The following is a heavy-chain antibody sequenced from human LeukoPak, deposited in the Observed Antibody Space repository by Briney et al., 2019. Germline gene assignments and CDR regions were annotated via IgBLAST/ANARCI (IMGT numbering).Heavy chain of an antibody. D-gene: IGHD2-2*01. CDR1: GGSISSYY. CDR2: IYTSGST. CDR3: ARGGYCSSTSCYDNWFDP. V-gene: IGHV4-4*07. Sequence: PSETLSLTCTVSGGSISSYYWSWIRQPAGKGLEWIGRIYTSGSTNYNPSLKSRVTMSVDTSKNQFSLKLSSVTAADTAVYYCARGGYCSSTSCYDNWFDPWGQGTLVTVSP. J-gene: IGHJ5*02.